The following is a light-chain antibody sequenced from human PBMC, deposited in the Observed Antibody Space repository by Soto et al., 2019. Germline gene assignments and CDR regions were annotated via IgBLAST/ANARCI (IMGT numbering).Light chain of an antibody. Sequence: QSVLTQPASVSGSPGQSITISCTVTSSDVGSYNLVSWYQQHTGKAPKLMIYEGSKRPSGVSNRFSGSKSGNTASLTISGLQAEDEADYYCCSYAGSSTLVVFGGGTMLTVL. J-gene: IGLJ2*01. CDR1: SSDVGSYNL. V-gene: IGLV2-23*01. CDR3: CSYAGSSTLVV. CDR2: EGS.